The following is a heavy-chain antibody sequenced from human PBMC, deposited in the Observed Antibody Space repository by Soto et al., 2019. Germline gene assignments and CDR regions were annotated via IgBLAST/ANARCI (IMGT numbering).Heavy chain of an antibody. Sequence: GXSVKVSFKVSGYTLTELSMHWVRHAPGKGLEWMGGFDPEDGETIYAQKFQGRVTMTEDTSTDTAYMELSSLRSEDTAVYYCASTGYNWNWHNWFDPWGQGTLVTVSS. CDR1: GYTLTELS. CDR3: ASTGYNWNWHNWFDP. CDR2: FDPEDGET. V-gene: IGHV1-24*01. D-gene: IGHD1-7*01. J-gene: IGHJ5*02.